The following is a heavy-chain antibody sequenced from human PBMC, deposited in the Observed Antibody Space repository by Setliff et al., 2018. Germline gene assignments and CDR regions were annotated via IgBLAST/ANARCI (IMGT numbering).Heavy chain of an antibody. J-gene: IGHJ4*02. CDR2: ISSSSTI. Sequence: GGSLRLSCAASGFTFSSYSMNWVRQAPGKGLEWVSYISSSSTIYYADSVKGRFTISRDNAKNSLYLQMNSLRAEDTAVYYYARGSSSSGVDYWGQGTLVTVSS. CDR3: ARGSSSSGVDY. D-gene: IGHD6-6*01. V-gene: IGHV3-48*04. CDR1: GFTFSSYS.